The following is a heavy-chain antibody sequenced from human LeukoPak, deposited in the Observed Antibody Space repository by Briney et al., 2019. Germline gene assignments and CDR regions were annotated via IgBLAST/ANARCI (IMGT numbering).Heavy chain of an antibody. D-gene: IGHD3-10*01. Sequence: PGGSLRLSCAASGFTFSSYWMHWVRQAPGKGLVWVSRINSDGSSTSYADSVRGRFTISRDNAKNTLYLQMNSLRDEDTAVYYCARGGWFREQGPDYWGQGTLVTVSS. CDR3: ARGGWFREQGPDY. J-gene: IGHJ4*02. CDR1: GFTFSSYW. V-gene: IGHV3-74*01. CDR2: INSDGSST.